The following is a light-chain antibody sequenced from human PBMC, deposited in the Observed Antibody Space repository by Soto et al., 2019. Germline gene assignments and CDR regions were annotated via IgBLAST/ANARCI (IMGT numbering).Light chain of an antibody. CDR3: QEGTYWPA. J-gene: IGKJ4*01. V-gene: IGKV3-11*01. CDR2: DAS. Sequence: EIVLTQSPAILSLSPGEKATLSCRASQSVSGSLGWYQQKPGQAPRLIIYDASVSATGIPARFSGSGSVTDFTLTISSLEHEDFAVYYCQEGTYWPAFGGGTKVQIK. CDR1: QSVSGS.